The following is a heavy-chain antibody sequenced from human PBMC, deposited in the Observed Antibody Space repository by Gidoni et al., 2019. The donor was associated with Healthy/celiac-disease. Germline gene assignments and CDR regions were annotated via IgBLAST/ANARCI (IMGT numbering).Heavy chain of an antibody. CDR2: ISSSSSYI. CDR3: ARDGSQRLENAFDI. V-gene: IGHV3-21*01. CDR1: GSTFSSYS. D-gene: IGHD2-2*01. Sequence: EVQLVESGGGLVKPGGSLRLSCAASGSTFSSYSMNWVRQAPGKGLEWVSSISSSSSYIYYADSVKGRFTISRDNAKNSLYLQMNSLRAEDTAVYYCARDGSQRLENAFDIWGQGTMVTVSS. J-gene: IGHJ3*02.